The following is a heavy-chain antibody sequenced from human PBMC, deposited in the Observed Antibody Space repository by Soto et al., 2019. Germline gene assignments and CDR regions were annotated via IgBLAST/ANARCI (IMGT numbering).Heavy chain of an antibody. V-gene: IGHV5-51*03. J-gene: IGHJ4*02. CDR3: ARPPSGTTTFFDS. D-gene: IGHD1-7*01. CDR2: SYPSDSDT. CDR1: GYSFTSNW. Sequence: EVQLVQSGPEVKKSGESLKISCKGSGYSFTSNWIGWVRQMPGKGLEWMGISYPSDSDTRYSPSFQGQVTISADKSISTAYLQWSSLKASDTAMYYCARPPSGTTTFFDSWGQGTLVTVSS.